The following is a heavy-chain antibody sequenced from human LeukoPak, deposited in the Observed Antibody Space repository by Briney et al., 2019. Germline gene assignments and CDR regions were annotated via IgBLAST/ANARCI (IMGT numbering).Heavy chain of an antibody. CDR2: ISYDGSNK. D-gene: IGHD3-16*01. CDR3: AKVRPHYYYMDV. Sequence: GGSLRLSCAASGFIFSNYGVHWVRQAPGKGLEWVAIISYDGSNKYYADSVKGRFTISRDNSKNTLYLQMNSLRAEDTAVYYCAKVRPHYYYMDVWGKGTTVTVSS. CDR1: GFIFSNYG. J-gene: IGHJ6*03. V-gene: IGHV3-30-3*01.